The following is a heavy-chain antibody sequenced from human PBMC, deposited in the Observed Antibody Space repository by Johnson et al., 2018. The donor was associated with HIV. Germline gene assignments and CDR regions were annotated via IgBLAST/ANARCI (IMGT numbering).Heavy chain of an antibody. Sequence: VQLVESGGGLVQPGGSLRLSCAASGFTFSSYAMHWVRQAPGKGLEWVAVISYDGSNKYYADSVKGRFTISRDNSKNTLYLQMNSLRAEDTAVYYCATVHSSSDAFDIWGQGTMVTVSS. D-gene: IGHD6-6*01. V-gene: IGHV3-30-3*01. J-gene: IGHJ3*02. CDR3: ATVHSSSDAFDI. CDR2: ISYDGSNK. CDR1: GFTFSSYA.